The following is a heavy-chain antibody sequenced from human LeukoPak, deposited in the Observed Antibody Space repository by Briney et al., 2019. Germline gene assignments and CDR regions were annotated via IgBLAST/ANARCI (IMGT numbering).Heavy chain of an antibody. CDR3: ARDRSSYEYYFDH. V-gene: IGHV3-30-3*01. CDR1: GFTFSNYA. J-gene: IGHJ4*02. D-gene: IGHD5-12*01. Sequence: GGSLTLSCAASGFTFSNYAMHWVRQAPGKGLEWVAVISYDGSNKYYADSVKGRFTISRDNSKNTLYLQMNSLRAEDTAVFYCARDRSSYEYYFDHWGQGTLVTVSS. CDR2: ISYDGSNK.